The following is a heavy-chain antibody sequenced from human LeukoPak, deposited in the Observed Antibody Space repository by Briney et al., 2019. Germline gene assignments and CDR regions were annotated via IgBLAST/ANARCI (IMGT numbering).Heavy chain of an antibody. Sequence: GGSLRLSCAASGFTVSSNYMSWVRQAPGKGLEWVSAIYSGGSTYYADSVKGRFTISRDNSKNTLYLQMNSLRAEDTAVYYCARLKVVPAAMDYWFDPWGQGTLVTVSS. CDR2: IYSGGST. CDR3: ARLKVVPAAMDYWFDP. CDR1: GFTVSSNY. V-gene: IGHV3-66*01. J-gene: IGHJ5*02. D-gene: IGHD2-2*01.